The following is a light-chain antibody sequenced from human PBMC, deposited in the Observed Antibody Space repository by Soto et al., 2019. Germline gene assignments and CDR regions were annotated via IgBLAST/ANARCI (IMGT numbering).Light chain of an antibody. CDR2: GAS. CDR1: QSVSSN. V-gene: IGKV3-15*01. Sequence: EIVTTTSPATLSVSPVERATLSCRASQSVSSNLAWYQQKPGQAPRLLIYGASTRATGVPARFSGSGSGTEFTLTISSLQSEDLAVYYCQKYKNWPWTCGQGTKGDIK. J-gene: IGKJ1*01. CDR3: QKYKNWPWT.